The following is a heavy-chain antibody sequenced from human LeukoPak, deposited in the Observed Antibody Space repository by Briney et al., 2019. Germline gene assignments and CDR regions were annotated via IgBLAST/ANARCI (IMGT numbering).Heavy chain of an antibody. J-gene: IGHJ4*02. CDR2: THPEGNEK. V-gene: IGHV3-7*04. Sequence: PGGSLRLSCAVSGFTFSNFWMSWVRQAPGRGLEWVANTHPEGNEKYHVGSVEGRFVISRDNTKNLLFLQMSGLRVEDTALYYCARGDAFSGDHWGQGTLVTVSS. CDR3: ARGDAFSGDH. CDR1: GFTFSNFW.